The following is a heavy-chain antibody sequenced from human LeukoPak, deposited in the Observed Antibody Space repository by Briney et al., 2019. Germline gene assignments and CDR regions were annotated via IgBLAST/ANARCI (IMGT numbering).Heavy chain of an antibody. J-gene: IGHJ4*02. CDR1: GGSISSYY. D-gene: IGHD5-18*01. CDR2: IYYSGST. V-gene: IGHV4-59*01. CDR3: ARVRSWIQLWLPKYYFDF. Sequence: PSETLSLTCTVSGGSISSYYWSWIRQPPGKGLEWIGYIYYSGSTNYNPSLKSRVTISVDTSKNQFSLKLSSVTAADTAVYYCARVRSWIQLWLPKYYFDFWGQGTLVTVSS.